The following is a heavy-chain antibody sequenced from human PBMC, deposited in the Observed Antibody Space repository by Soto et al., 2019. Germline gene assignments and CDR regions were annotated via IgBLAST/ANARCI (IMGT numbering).Heavy chain of an antibody. D-gene: IGHD3-22*01. J-gene: IGHJ4*02. Sequence: GASVKVSCKASGFTFTSSAVQWVRQARGQRLEWIGWIVVGSGNTSYAQKFQERVTITRDMSTSTAYMELSSLRSEDTAVYYCAADHSSGYYYLNYWGQGTLVTVSS. CDR2: IVVGSGNT. CDR3: AADHSSGYYYLNY. V-gene: IGHV1-58*01. CDR1: GFTFTSSA.